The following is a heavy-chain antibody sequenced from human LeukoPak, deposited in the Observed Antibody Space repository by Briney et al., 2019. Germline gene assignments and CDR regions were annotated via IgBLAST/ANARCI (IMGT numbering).Heavy chain of an antibody. CDR1: GFTFSSYG. J-gene: IGHJ6*03. D-gene: IGHD1-7*01. CDR3: ARGSQGNWNYAHYYYYMDV. Sequence: SGGSLRLSCAASGFTFSSYGMHWVRQAPGKGLEWVAFIRYDGSNKYYADSVKGRFTISRDNSKNTLYLQMNSLRAEDTAVYYCARGSQGNWNYAHYYYYMDVWGKGTTVTVSS. V-gene: IGHV3-30*02. CDR2: IRYDGSNK.